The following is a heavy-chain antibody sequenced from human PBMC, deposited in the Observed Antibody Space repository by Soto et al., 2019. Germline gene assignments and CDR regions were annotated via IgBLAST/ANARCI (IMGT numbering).Heavy chain of an antibody. D-gene: IGHD3-10*01. Sequence: TLSLTCTVSGGSISSYYWSWIRQPAGKGLEWIGRIYTSGSTNYNPSLKSRVTMSVDTSKNQFSLKLSSVTAADTAVYYCAREGDYGSGSYAFDTWGQGTMVTVSS. CDR2: IYTSGST. CDR3: AREGDYGSGSYAFDT. V-gene: IGHV4-4*07. J-gene: IGHJ3*02. CDR1: GGSISSYY.